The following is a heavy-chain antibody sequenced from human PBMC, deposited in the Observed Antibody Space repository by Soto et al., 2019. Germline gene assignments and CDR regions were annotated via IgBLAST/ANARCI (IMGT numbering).Heavy chain of an antibody. D-gene: IGHD4-17*01. CDR3: ARTNYGDYAVDY. CDR2: ISSSSSYT. V-gene: IGHV3-11*05. Sequence: QVPLVESGGGLVKPGGSLRLSCAASGFTFSDYYMSWIRQAPGKGLEWVSYISSSSSYTNYADSVKGRFTISRDNAKNSLYLQMNSRRAEDTAVYYCARTNYGDYAVDYWGQGTLVTVSS. CDR1: GFTFSDYY. J-gene: IGHJ4*02.